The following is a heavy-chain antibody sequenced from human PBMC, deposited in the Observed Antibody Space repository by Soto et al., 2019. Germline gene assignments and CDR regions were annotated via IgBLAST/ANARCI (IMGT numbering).Heavy chain of an antibody. CDR2: ISHDGSNK. Sequence: PGGSLRLSCAASGFTFSSYGTHWVRQAPGKGLEWVAVISHDGSNKYYADSVKGRFTISRDNSKNTLYLQMNSLRAEDTAVYYCAKEGPRFDPWGQGTLVTVSS. CDR1: GFTFSSYG. V-gene: IGHV3-30*18. J-gene: IGHJ5*02. CDR3: AKEGPRFDP.